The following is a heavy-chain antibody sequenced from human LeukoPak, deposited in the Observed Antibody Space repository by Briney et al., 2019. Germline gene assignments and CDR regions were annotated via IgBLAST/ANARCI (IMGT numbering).Heavy chain of an antibody. Sequence: SETLSLTCAVYGGSFSGYYWSWIRQPPGKGLEWIGEINHSGNTNYNPSLKSRVTISVDTSKNQFSPKLSSVTAADTAVYYCARRLMTTVTTARRSGWYFDLWGRGTLVTVSS. J-gene: IGHJ2*01. CDR3: ARRLMTTVTTARRSGWYFDL. D-gene: IGHD4-17*01. CDR1: GGSFSGYY. V-gene: IGHV4-34*01. CDR2: INHSGNT.